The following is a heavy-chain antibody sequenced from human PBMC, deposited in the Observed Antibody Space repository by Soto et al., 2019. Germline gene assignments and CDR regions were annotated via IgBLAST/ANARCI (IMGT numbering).Heavy chain of an antibody. J-gene: IGHJ4*02. V-gene: IGHV2-5*02. CDR3: ARTQWLVAIDY. D-gene: IGHD6-19*01. CDR2: IYWDDDK. Sequence: QITLKESGPSLVKPTQTLTLTCTFSGFSLSTSGVGVGWIRQPPGKALEWLALIYWDDDKRYSPSLKSRLTITKDASKNQVVLTMTNMDPVDTATYYCARTQWLVAIDYCGQGTLVTVSS. CDR1: GFSLSTSGVG.